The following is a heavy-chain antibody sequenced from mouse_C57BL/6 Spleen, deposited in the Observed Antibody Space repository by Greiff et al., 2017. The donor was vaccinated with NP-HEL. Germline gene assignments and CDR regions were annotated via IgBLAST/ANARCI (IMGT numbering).Heavy chain of an antibody. CDR3: AREEVTTEKGY. V-gene: IGHV1-50*01. D-gene: IGHD1-1*01. CDR2: IDPSDSYT. CDR1: GYTFPSYW. Sequence: VQLQQPGAELVKPGASVKLSCKASGYTFPSYWMQWVKPRPGQGLEWIGEIDPSDSYTTYNQKFKGKATLTVDTSSSTAYMQLSSLTSEDSAVYYCAREEVTTEKGYWGQGTTLTVSS. J-gene: IGHJ2*01.